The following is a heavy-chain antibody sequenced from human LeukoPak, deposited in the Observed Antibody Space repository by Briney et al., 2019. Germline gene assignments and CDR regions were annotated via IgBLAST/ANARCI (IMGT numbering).Heavy chain of an antibody. V-gene: IGHV3-15*01. CDR3: ATGTEESTGLRPYFFYMDV. CDR2: HKRKTAGGTT. D-gene: IGHD2/OR15-2a*01. J-gene: IGHJ6*03. Sequence: GGSLRLSCAASGVTVTNAWMSWVRQAPGKGLQWVGRHKRKTAGGTTGYAAPVQGRFTISTDDSKNTLYLQMNSLSTEDTGIYYCATGTEESTGLRPYFFYMDVWGTGTTVTVSS. CDR1: GVTVTNAW.